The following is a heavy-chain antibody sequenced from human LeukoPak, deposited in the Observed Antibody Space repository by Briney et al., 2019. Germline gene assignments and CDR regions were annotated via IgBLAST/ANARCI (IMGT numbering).Heavy chain of an antibody. CDR3: ASLTTPDFDY. Sequence: GRSLRLSCTASGFTFSSYGMHWVRQAPGKGLEWVAVIWYDGSNKYYADSVKGRFTISRDNSKNTLYLQMNSLRAEDTAVYYCASLTTPDFDYWGQGTLVTVSS. V-gene: IGHV3-33*01. J-gene: IGHJ4*02. D-gene: IGHD4-11*01. CDR1: GFTFSSYG. CDR2: IWYDGSNK.